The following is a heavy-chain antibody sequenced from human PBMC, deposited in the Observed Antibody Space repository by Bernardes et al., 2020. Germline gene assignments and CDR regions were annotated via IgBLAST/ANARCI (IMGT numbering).Heavy chain of an antibody. CDR3: AKTSVASPPLDS. D-gene: IGHD2-21*01. V-gene: IGHV3-23*01. CDR1: GFIFSSYA. CDR2: ISGSGIST. J-gene: IGHJ4*02. Sequence: GGSLRLSCAASGFIFSSYAMSWVRQAPGKGLEWVSRISGSGISTDYADSVKGRFTISRDNSKNTLYLQVNSLRSEDTAIYYCAKTSVASPPLDSWGQGTLVTVSS.